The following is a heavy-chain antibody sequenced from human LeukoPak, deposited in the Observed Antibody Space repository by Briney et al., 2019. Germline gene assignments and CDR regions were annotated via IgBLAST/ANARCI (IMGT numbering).Heavy chain of an antibody. J-gene: IGHJ4*02. CDR3: ARRQSWFGEFDY. CDR1: GGSLSSYY. D-gene: IGHD3-10*01. CDR2: IYYSGST. V-gene: IGHV4-59*08. Sequence: SETLSLTCTVSGGSLSSYYWSWIRQPPGKGLEWIGYIYYSGSTNYNPSLKSRVTISVDTSKNQFSLKLSSVTAAGTAVYYCARRQSWFGEFDYWGQGTLVTVSS.